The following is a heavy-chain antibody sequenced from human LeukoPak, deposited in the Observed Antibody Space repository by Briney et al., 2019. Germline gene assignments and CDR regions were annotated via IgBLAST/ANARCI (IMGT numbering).Heavy chain of an antibody. J-gene: IGHJ2*01. V-gene: IGHV4-30-4*01. CDR3: ARSSDGGYAWYFDL. CDR1: GGSISSGDYY. D-gene: IGHD5-12*01. Sequence: SQTLSLTCTVSGGSISSGDYYWSWIRQPPGKGLEWVGYIYYSVITYYNPSLKSRVTISVDTPKNQFSLKLSSVTAADTAVYYCARSSDGGYAWYFDLWGRGTLVTVSS. CDR2: IYYSVIT.